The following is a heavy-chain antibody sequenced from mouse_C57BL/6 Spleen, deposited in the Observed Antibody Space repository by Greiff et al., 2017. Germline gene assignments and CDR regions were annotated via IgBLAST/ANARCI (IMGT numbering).Heavy chain of an antibody. V-gene: IGHV1-81*01. J-gene: IGHJ4*01. D-gene: IGHD1-1*01. CDR3: ARTGYYGSSPYYYAMDY. CDR2: IYPRSGNT. CDR1: GYTFTSYG. Sequence: VKLVESGAELARPGASVKLSCKASGYTFTSYGISWVKQRTGQGLEWIGEIYPRSGNTYYNEKFKGKATLTADKSSSTAYMELRSLTSEDSAVYFCARTGYYGSSPYYYAMDYWGQGTSVTVSS.